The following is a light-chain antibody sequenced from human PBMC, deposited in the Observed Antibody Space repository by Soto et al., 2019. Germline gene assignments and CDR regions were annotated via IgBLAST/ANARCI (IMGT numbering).Light chain of an antibody. CDR1: QSINIF. J-gene: IGKJ1*01. CDR2: AAS. CDR3: QQSYTTPWT. V-gene: IGKV1-39*01. Sequence: DIQMTQSPSSLSASVGDRVTISCRASQSINIFLNWYQQKPGKAPNLLIYAASSLRRGVPSRFSGSGSVTGFTLTISRLQPEDCSTYYCQQSYTTPWTFGQGTKVEI.